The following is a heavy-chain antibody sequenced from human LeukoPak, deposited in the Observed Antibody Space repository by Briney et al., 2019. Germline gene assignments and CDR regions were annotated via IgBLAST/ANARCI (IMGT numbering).Heavy chain of an antibody. Sequence: RSGGSLRLSCAASEFTFSSYHMNWVRQAPGKGLEWVSFISSSTSYIYYADSVKGRFTISRDNAKNSLYLQMNSLRVEDTAVYYCARGPLGGYNSAWFDPWGQGTPVTVSS. CDR1: EFTFSSYH. V-gene: IGHV3-21*01. D-gene: IGHD5-24*01. J-gene: IGHJ5*02. CDR2: ISSSTSYI. CDR3: ARGPLGGYNSAWFDP.